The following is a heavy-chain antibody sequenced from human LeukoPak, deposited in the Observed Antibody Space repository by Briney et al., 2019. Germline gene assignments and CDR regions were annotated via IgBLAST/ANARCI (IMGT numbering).Heavy chain of an antibody. D-gene: IGHD3-22*01. CDR2: ISGSGGST. CDR3: ARDTYDSSGYSYGIY. CDR1: GFTFSSYS. J-gene: IGHJ4*02. V-gene: IGHV3-23*01. Sequence: GGSLRLSCAASGFTFSSYSMNWVRQAPGKGLEWVSAISGSGGSTYYADSVKGRFTISRDNSKNTLYLQMNSLRAEDTAVYYCARDTYDSSGYSYGIYWGQGTLVTASS.